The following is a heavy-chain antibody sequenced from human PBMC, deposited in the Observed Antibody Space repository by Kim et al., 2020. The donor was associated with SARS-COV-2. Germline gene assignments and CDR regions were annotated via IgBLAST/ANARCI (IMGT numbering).Heavy chain of an antibody. Sequence: SETLSLTCTVSGGSLSSSSYYWGWIRQPPGKGLEWIGTAYYIGNTYYNPSLKSRVTISVDTSKNQFSLKLGSVTAADTAVYYCARHQSNSSDWYVAFYYYYMDVWGKGTTVTVPS. V-gene: IGHV4-39*01. CDR2: AYYIGNT. J-gene: IGHJ6*03. CDR3: ARHQSNSSDWYVAFYYYYMDV. D-gene: IGHD6-19*01. CDR1: GGSLSSSSYY.